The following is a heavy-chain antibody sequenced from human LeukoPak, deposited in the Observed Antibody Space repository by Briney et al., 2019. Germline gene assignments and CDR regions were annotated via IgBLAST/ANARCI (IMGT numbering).Heavy chain of an antibody. J-gene: IGHJ4*02. D-gene: IGHD3-10*01. Sequence: GGSLRLSCAASGFTFDDYAMHWVRQAPGKGLEWVSGINWNSGSIGYGDSVKGRFTISRDNAKNSLYLQMNSLRAEDTAVYYCARDRVPGSGSYHDWGQGTLVTVSS. V-gene: IGHV3-9*01. CDR2: INWNSGSI. CDR1: GFTFDDYA. CDR3: ARDRVPGSGSYHD.